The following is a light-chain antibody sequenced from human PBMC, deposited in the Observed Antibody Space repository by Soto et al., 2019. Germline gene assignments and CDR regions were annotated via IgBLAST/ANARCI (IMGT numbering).Light chain of an antibody. CDR1: SSDIGSYNR. CDR2: EVN. CDR3: QSYDSNTVI. V-gene: IGLV2-18*02. J-gene: IGLJ2*01. Sequence: QSALTQPASVSGSPGQSITISCTGTSSDIGSYNRVSWYQQPPGTAPKLIIYEVNNRPSGVPDRFSGSTDGSSNSASLTISGLQTEDEADYYCQSYDSNTVIFGGGTKLTVL.